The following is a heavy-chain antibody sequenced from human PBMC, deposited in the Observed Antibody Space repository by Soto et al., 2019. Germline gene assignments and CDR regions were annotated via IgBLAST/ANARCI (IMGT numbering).Heavy chain of an antibody. CDR3: AKRWGVGAAAMDV. V-gene: IGHV3-23*02. Sequence: PGGSLRLSCAASGFTFSSYAMSWVRQAPGQGLEWVSAISGSGGSTYYDTSGRGRCTISRDNAKNTLYRQMNSSRAEETAVYYCAKRWGVGAAAMDVWGQGTTVTVSS. D-gene: IGHD6-13*01. CDR1: GFTFSSYA. J-gene: IGHJ6*02. CDR2: ISGSGGST.